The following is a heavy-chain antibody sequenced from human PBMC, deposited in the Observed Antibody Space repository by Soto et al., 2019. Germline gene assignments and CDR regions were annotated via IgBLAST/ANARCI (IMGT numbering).Heavy chain of an antibody. Sequence: EVQLLESGGCLVQPGGSLRLSCAASGFAFSTYTMNWVRQAPGKGLEWVSGILGGGDTYYADSVRGRFIISRDNSKTTLFRKMTGLRAEARAVYYCAKAGRREGVWDIDYGGRGPLVPAS. V-gene: IGHV3-23*01. J-gene: IGHJ4*02. CDR3: AKAGRREGVWDIDY. CDR1: GFAFSTYT. D-gene: IGHD1-1*01. CDR2: ILGGGDT.